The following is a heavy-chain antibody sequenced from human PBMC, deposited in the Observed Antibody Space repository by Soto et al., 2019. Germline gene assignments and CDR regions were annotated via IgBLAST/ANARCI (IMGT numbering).Heavy chain of an antibody. D-gene: IGHD3-16*02. CDR3: ARDTGVYYDYIWGSYRSDAFDI. J-gene: IGHJ3*02. Sequence: QVQLVQSGAEVKKPGASVKVSCKASGYTFTSYYMHWVRQAPGQGLEWMGIINTSGGSTSYAQKFQGRVTMTRDTSTSTVYRELSSRRSEDTAVYYGARDTGVYYDYIWGSYRSDAFDIWGQGTMVTVSS. CDR1: GYTFTSYY. CDR2: INTSGGST. V-gene: IGHV1-46*03.